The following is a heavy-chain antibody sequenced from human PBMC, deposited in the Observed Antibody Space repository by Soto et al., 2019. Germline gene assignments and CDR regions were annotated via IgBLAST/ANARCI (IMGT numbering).Heavy chain of an antibody. CDR2: IIPIHGIA. CDR3: ASEFCWVVAAYYSYYYMEV. Sequence: QVQLVQSGAEVKKPGSSVKVSCKASGGTFSSYTISWVRQAPGQGLEWMGRIIPIHGIANYAQKLQGRVTITADKSTSTAYMELSSFRSEHTPVYYCASEFCWVVAAYYSYYYMEVWGKGTTVTVSS. CDR1: GGTFSSYT. J-gene: IGHJ6*03. V-gene: IGHV1-69*02. D-gene: IGHD2-15*01.